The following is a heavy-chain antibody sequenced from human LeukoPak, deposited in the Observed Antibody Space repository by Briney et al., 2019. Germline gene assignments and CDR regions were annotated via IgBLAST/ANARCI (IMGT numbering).Heavy chain of an antibody. CDR1: GGSISSFY. V-gene: IGHV4-4*07. J-gene: IGHJ4*02. Sequence: SETLSLTCSVSGGSISSFYCNWMRQPAGKGLEWIGRIYTSGTTTYNPSLKSRVTMSVDTSKNQFSLKLSSVTAADTAVYYCASMKDYYDSSGTFYFDYWGQGTLVTVSS. D-gene: IGHD3-22*01. CDR3: ASMKDYYDSSGTFYFDY. CDR2: IYTSGTT.